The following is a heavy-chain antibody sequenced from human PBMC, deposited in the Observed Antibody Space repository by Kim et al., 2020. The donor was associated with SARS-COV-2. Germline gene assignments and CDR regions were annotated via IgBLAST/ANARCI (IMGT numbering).Heavy chain of an antibody. CDR3: ARGREWVWFYYCYCMDV. Sequence: ASVKVSCKASGYTFTSYAINWVRQATGQGLEWMGWMNPNSGNTGYAQKFQGRVTMTRNTSISTAYMELSSLRSEDTAVYYCARGREWVWFYYCYCMDVWGQGTTVTVSS. D-gene: IGHD3-3*01. CDR2: MNPNSGNT. CDR1: GYTFTSYA. J-gene: IGHJ6*02. V-gene: IGHV1-8*01.